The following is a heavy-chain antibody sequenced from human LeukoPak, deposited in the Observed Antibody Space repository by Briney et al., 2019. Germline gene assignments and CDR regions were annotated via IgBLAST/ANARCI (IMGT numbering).Heavy chain of an antibody. CDR1: GGTFSSYA. V-gene: IGHV1-69*05. D-gene: IGHD3-3*01. J-gene: IGHJ6*03. CDR3: ARVYDFWSGLNYYYYMDV. Sequence: SVKVSCKASGGTFSSYAISWVRQAPGQGLEWMGRIIPIFGTANYAQKFQGRVTITTDESTSTAYMELSSLRSEDTAVYYCARVYDFWSGLNYYYYMDVWGKGTTVTVSS. CDR2: IIPIFGTA.